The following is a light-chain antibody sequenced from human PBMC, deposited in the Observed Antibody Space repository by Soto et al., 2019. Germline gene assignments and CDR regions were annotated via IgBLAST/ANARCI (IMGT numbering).Light chain of an antibody. CDR2: DVT. Sequence: QSALTQPASVSGSPGQSITISCTGTSSDVGAYDYVSWYQHHPGKAPKLIIYDVTNRPSGVSHRFSGSKSADTASLTISGLQDEDEDDYCCCSFTSDNTRVFGSGTKLTVL. J-gene: IGLJ1*01. CDR3: CSFTSDNTRV. V-gene: IGLV2-14*03. CDR1: SSDVGAYDY.